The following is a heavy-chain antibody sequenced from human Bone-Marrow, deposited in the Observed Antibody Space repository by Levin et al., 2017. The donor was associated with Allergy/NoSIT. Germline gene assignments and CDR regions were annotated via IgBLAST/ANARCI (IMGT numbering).Heavy chain of an antibody. CDR1: GFTFNTFA. V-gene: IGHV3-30-3*02. CDR3: AKDLWDCRGGSCYSDLDGDH. CDR2: ISYDGSNK. D-gene: IGHD2-15*01. J-gene: IGHJ4*02. Sequence: GGSLRLSCAASGFTFNTFAMHWVRQAPGKGLEWVAVISYDGSNKFYADSVRGRFTISRDNSHNKVFLQMNSLRTEDTALYYCAKDLWDCRGGSCYSDLDGDHWGQGTRVVVSS.